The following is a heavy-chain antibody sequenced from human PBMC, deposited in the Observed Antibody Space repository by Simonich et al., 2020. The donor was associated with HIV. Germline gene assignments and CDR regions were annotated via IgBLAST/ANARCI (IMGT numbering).Heavy chain of an antibody. Sequence: EVQLVESGGGLVQPGRSLRLSCAASGFTFDDYAMHWVRRAPGKGVEWVSGISWKSGSIGYADSVKGRFTISRDNAKNSLYLQMNSLRAEDTALYYCAKDKGAYYGSGSPVYWGQGTLVTVSS. D-gene: IGHD3-10*01. CDR1: GFTFDDYA. V-gene: IGHV3-9*01. CDR2: ISWKSGSI. J-gene: IGHJ4*02. CDR3: AKDKGAYYGSGSPVY.